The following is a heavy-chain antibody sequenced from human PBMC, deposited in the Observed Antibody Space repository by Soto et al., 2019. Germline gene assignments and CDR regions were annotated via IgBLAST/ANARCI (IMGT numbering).Heavy chain of an antibody. J-gene: IGHJ5*02. D-gene: IGHD3-3*01. CDR1: GFSFIDYA. CDR2: ISGSGGTT. V-gene: IGHV3-23*01. CDR3: AKDGRISFFGVVPESGGLYWFDP. Sequence: GSLRLSFAASGFSFIDYALCYVRQGPGQGLEWGSAISGSGGTTVYPDCVKGQLSMSRGNSKNTMYLLMNSLRVEDTAAYYCAKDGRISFFGVVPESGGLYWFDPWRQRTLVTVSS.